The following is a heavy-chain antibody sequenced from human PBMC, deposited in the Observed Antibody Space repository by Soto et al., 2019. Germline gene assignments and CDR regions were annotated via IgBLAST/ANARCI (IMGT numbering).Heavy chain of an antibody. V-gene: IGHV3-30-3*01. D-gene: IGHD3-3*01. J-gene: IGHJ2*01. CDR1: GFTFSSYA. CDR2: ISYDGSNK. Sequence: QVQLVESGGGVVQPGRSLRLSCAASGFTFSSYAMHWVRQAPGKGLEWVAVISYDGSNKYYADSVKGRLTISRDNSKNTLYLLMNSLRTEETAVYYCARPLWSDDVNWGYFDFWGRGTLVTVSS. CDR3: ARPLWSDDVNWGYFDF.